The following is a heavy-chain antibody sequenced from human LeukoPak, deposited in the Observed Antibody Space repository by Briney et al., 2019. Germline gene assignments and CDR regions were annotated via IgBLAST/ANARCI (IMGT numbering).Heavy chain of an antibody. D-gene: IGHD3-22*01. J-gene: IGHJ4*02. Sequence: PGGSLRLSCAASGFTFSSYWMHWVRQAPGKGLVWVSRINSDGSSTSYADSVKGRFTISRGNAKNTLYLQMNSLRAEDTAVYYCAGNDYYDSSGPNDYWGQGTLVTVSS. CDR2: INSDGSST. V-gene: IGHV3-74*01. CDR1: GFTFSSYW. CDR3: AGNDYYDSSGPNDY.